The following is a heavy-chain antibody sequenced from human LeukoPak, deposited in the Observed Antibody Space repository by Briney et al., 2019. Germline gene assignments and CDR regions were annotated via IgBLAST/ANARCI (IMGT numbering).Heavy chain of an antibody. CDR1: GYTFTIYY. CDR3: AKSYNNPTVAVRVRGVIPYFDY. V-gene: IGHV1-46*01. J-gene: IGHJ4*02. CDR2: INPSGGST. Sequence: ASVKVSCKASGYTFTIYYIHWVRQAPGQGLEWMGLINPSGGSTNYAQKFQGRVTMTRDTSTSTVYMELSSLRSEDTAVYYCAKSYNNPTVAVRVRGVIPYFDYWGQGSLVTVSS. D-gene: IGHD3-10*01.